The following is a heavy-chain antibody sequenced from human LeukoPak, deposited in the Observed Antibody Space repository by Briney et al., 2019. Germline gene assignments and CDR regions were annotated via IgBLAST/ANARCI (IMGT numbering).Heavy chain of an antibody. CDR1: GGSISSSSHY. J-gene: IGHJ6*02. V-gene: IGHV4-39*07. Sequence: SETLSLTCTVSGGSISSSSHYWAWIRQPPGKGLEWIGEINHSGSTNYNPSLKSRVTISVDTSKNQFSLKLSSVTAADTAVYYCARAPDIVVVPAARDYYGMDVWGQGTTVTVSS. D-gene: IGHD2-2*01. CDR3: ARAPDIVVVPAARDYYGMDV. CDR2: INHSGST.